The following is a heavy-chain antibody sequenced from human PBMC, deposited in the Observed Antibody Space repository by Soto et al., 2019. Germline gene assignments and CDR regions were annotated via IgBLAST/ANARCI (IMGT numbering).Heavy chain of an antibody. J-gene: IGHJ4*02. V-gene: IGHV3-7*03. CDR2: IKEDGREK. Sequence: PGGSLRLSCVVSELTFSNYWMSWVRQVPGKGLEWMANIKEDGREKYYMDSVKGRFTISRDNAKNSLYLQMNSLRAEDTALYYCASHPPRGDYDKYATTYWGQGTLVTVSS. D-gene: IGHD4-17*01. CDR3: ASHPPRGDYDKYATTY. CDR1: ELTFSNYW.